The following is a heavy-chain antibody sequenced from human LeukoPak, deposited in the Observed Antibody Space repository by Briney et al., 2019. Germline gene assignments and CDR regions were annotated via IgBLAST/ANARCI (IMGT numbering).Heavy chain of an antibody. J-gene: IGHJ6*02. CDR3: VRGYHGLDV. CDR2: SRNKGHSFST. CDR1: GFTLSGHY. Sequence: GGSLRLSCTASGFTLSGHYMDWVRQAPGKGLEWVGRSRNKGHSFSTEYAASVKGRFTISREESENSLYLQMNSLTNEDTAVYFCVRGYHGLDVWGQGTTVTVSS. V-gene: IGHV3-72*01.